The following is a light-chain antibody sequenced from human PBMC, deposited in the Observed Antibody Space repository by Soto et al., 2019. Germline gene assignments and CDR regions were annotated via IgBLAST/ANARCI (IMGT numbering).Light chain of an antibody. CDR3: QHYYNWPRT. Sequence: EIVLTQSPATLSLSPGERATLSCRASQSVSSYLAWYQQKPGQAPRLLIFGASTRATGTPARFSGSGSGTEFTLTISSLQSEDFAVYYCQHYYNWPRTFGQGTKVDIK. J-gene: IGKJ1*01. CDR2: GAS. V-gene: IGKV3-15*01. CDR1: QSVSSY.